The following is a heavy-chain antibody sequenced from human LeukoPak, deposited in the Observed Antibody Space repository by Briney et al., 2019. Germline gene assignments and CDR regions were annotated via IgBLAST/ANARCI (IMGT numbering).Heavy chain of an antibody. Sequence: GESLKISCKASGYTFDIYWIGWVRQMPGKGLEWMGIIYPRDSDTRYSPSFQGQVTISADKSVRTAYLQRSSLKASDTAMYYCARPNITSYYDSRGYDAFDVWGQGTMVTVSS. J-gene: IGHJ3*01. D-gene: IGHD3-22*01. CDR3: ARPNITSYYDSRGYDAFDV. CDR2: IYPRDSDT. CDR1: GYTFDIYW. V-gene: IGHV5-51*01.